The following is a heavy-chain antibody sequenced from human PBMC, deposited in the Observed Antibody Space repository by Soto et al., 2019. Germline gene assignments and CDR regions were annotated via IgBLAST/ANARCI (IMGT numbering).Heavy chain of an antibody. CDR3: ARSDSSGWYFDY. CDR2: IYYRGST. D-gene: IGHD6-19*01. V-gene: IGHV4-59*08. J-gene: IGHJ4*02. CDR1: GGSISTYY. Sequence: SETLSLTCTVSGGSISTYYWSWIRQPPGKGLEWIGYIYYRGSTNYNPSLKSRVTISVDTSKNQFSLKLSSVTAADTAVYYCARSDSSGWYFDYWGQGTLVTVS.